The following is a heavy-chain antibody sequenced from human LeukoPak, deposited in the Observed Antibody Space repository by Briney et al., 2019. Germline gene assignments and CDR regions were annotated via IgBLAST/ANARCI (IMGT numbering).Heavy chain of an antibody. V-gene: IGHV3-9*01. J-gene: IGHJ4*02. D-gene: IGHD1-14*01. Sequence: GGSLRLSCAASGFTFDDYAMHWVRQAPGKGLEWVSGISWNSGSIGYADSVKGRFTISRDNAKNSLYLQMNSLRGEDTAVYYCAAKEGTRSDFDYWGQGTLVTVSS. CDR2: ISWNSGSI. CDR3: AAKEGTRSDFDY. CDR1: GFTFDDYA.